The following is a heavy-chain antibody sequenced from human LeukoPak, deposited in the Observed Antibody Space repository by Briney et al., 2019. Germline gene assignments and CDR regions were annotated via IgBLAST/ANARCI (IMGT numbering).Heavy chain of an antibody. V-gene: IGHV3-48*01. CDR1: GFTFSSYS. CDR2: ISYSSSTI. D-gene: IGHD2-15*01. J-gene: IGHJ4*02. Sequence: GGSLRLSCAASGFTFSSYSMNWARQAPGKGLEWVSYISYSSSTIYYADSVKGRFTISRDNAKNSLYLQMDSLRAEDTAVYYCARDGGAVAAKSDYWGQGTLVTVSS. CDR3: ARDGGAVAAKSDY.